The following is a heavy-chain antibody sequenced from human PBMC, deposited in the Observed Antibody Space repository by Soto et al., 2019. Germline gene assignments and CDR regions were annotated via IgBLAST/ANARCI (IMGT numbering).Heavy chain of an antibody. D-gene: IGHD4-17*01. V-gene: IGHV3-48*01. Sequence: EVQLVESGGGLVQPGGSLRLSCAASGFTFSDYSMNWVRQAPGKGLEWVSYISSSSNTVYYADSVKGRFSISRDNAKNSLFLQMNSLRAEDTALYCCARASRTAVTDYWGQGTLVTVSS. J-gene: IGHJ4*02. CDR2: ISSSSNTV. CDR3: ARASRTAVTDY. CDR1: GFTFSDYS.